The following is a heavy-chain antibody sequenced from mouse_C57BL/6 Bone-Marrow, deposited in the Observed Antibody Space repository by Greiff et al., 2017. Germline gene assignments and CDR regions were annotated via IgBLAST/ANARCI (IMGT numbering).Heavy chain of an antibody. D-gene: IGHD1-1*01. CDR3: ASPGIYYYGSSPAC. V-gene: IGHV1-81*01. J-gene: IGHJ3*01. Sequence: QVQLQQSGAELARPGASVKLSCKASGYTFTSYGISWVKQRTGQGLEWIGEIYPRSGNTYYNEKFKGKATLTADKSSSTAYMELRSLTSEDSAVYFCASPGIYYYGSSPACWGQGTLVTVSA. CDR2: IYPRSGNT. CDR1: GYTFTSYG.